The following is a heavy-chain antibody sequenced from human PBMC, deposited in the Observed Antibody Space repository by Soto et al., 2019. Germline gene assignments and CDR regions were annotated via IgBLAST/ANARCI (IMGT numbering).Heavy chain of an antibody. Sequence: QVQLQQSGPRLVKPSETLSLTCTVSSGPDRSHNWGWIRQPPGRGLEWIGYVYYTRDTAYNPSLRRRVTISADTSTNDISLTLNSVTAADTAVYYCVRQGIDYLHGLVDVWGQGTTVSVSS. D-gene: IGHD4-17*01. CDR2: VYYTRDT. CDR1: SGPDRSHN. V-gene: IGHV4-59*08. J-gene: IGHJ6*02. CDR3: VRQGIDYLHGLVDV.